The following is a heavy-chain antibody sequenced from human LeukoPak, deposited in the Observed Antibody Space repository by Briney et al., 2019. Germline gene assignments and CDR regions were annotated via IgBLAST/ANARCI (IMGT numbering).Heavy chain of an antibody. D-gene: IGHD1-26*01. V-gene: IGHV3-30-3*01. J-gene: IGHJ4*02. Sequence: GRSLRLSCAASGFTFSSYAMHWVRQAPGKGLEWVAVISYDGSNKYYADSVKGRFTISRDNSKNTLYLQMNSLRAEDTAVYYCASRSGSYGEIYDYWGQGTLVTVSS. CDR1: GFTFSSYA. CDR3: ASRSGSYGEIYDY. CDR2: ISYDGSNK.